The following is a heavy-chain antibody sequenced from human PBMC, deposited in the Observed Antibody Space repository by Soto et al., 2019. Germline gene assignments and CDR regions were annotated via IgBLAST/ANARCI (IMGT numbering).Heavy chain of an antibody. Sequence: EVQLVESGGGLVQPGGSLRLSCAASGFTFSSYWMSWVRQAPGKGLEWVANIKQDGSEKYYMDSVKGRFTISRDNAKNSLYLQMNSLRAEDTAVYYCARDPSMVYATESYFDYWGQGTLVTVSS. V-gene: IGHV3-7*01. J-gene: IGHJ4*02. CDR2: IKQDGSEK. D-gene: IGHD2-8*01. CDR1: GFTFSSYW. CDR3: ARDPSMVYATESYFDY.